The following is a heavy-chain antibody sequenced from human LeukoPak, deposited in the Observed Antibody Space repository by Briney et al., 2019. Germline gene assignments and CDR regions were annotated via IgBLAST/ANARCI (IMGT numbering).Heavy chain of an antibody. CDR2: IWPGDSET. D-gene: IGHD3-16*01. CDR1: EFDLTTYW. Sequence: GESLKISCKGSEFDLTTYWIAWVRQMPGKGLEYMGIIWPGDSETRYSPSFQGQVTISADKSITTAYLQWSSLKASDTALYYCARKGLNSGGLFFFDYWGQGSPVIVSS. J-gene: IGHJ4*02. CDR3: ARKGLNSGGLFFFDY. V-gene: IGHV5-51*01.